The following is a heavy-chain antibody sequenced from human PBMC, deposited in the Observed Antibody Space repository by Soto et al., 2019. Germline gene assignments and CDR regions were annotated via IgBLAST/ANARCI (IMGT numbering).Heavy chain of an antibody. CDR2: IIQDGGEK. CDR1: GFRISSYW. Sequence: PGGSLGLSCTVSGFRISSYWMSWVRQAPGKGLEWVANIIQDGGEKQYVDSVKGRFTISRDNAKNSLYLQMNGLRAEDTAVYYCARGHSAPDYWGQGTLVTVSS. CDR3: ARGHSAPDY. V-gene: IGHV3-7*01. J-gene: IGHJ4*02.